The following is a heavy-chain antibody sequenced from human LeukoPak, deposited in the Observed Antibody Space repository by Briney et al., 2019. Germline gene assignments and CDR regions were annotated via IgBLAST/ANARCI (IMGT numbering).Heavy chain of an antibody. V-gene: IGHV1-18*01. CDR3: ARDRTTRDWFDP. CDR1: GYTFTSYG. Sequence: ASVKVSCKASGYTFTSYGISWVRQAPGQGLEWMGWISAYNGNTNYAQKLQGRVTMTTDTSTSTAYMELRSLRSDDTAVYYRARDRTTRDWFDPWGQGTLVTASS. CDR2: ISAYNGNT. J-gene: IGHJ5*02. D-gene: IGHD1-1*01.